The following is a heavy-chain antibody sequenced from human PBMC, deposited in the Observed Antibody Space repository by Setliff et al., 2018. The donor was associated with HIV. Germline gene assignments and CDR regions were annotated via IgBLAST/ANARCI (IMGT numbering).Heavy chain of an antibody. D-gene: IGHD6-13*01. CDR2: IKQDGSEK. J-gene: IGHJ5*02. CDR3: ARDGTAAATTWFDP. Sequence: GGSLRLSCAASGFTLSNFWMTWVRQAPGKGLELVASIKQDGSEKNYVDSVKGRFTLSRDNAKNSLYLQMNSLRTEDTDVYYCARDGTAAATTWFDPWGQGTLVTVSS. CDR1: GFTLSNFW. V-gene: IGHV3-7*01.